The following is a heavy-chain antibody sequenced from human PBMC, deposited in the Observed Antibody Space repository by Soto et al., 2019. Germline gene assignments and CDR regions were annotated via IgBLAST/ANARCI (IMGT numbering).Heavy chain of an antibody. CDR1: GYTFTSYY. V-gene: IGHV1-46*03. Sequence: QVQLVQSGAEVKKPGASVKVSCKASGYTFTSYYMHWVRQAPGQGLEWMGIINPSGGSTSYAQKFQGRVTIARDKSTSTVYMKLSSLRSEDTAVYYCARTVAAAGTSWFDPWGQGTLVTVSS. D-gene: IGHD6-13*01. CDR2: INPSGGST. CDR3: ARTVAAAGTSWFDP. J-gene: IGHJ5*02.